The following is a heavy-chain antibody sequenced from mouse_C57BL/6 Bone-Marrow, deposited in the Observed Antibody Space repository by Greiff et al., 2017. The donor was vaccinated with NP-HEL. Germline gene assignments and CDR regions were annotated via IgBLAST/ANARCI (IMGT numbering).Heavy chain of an antibody. J-gene: IGHJ3*01. CDR1: GFTFSDYG. CDR3: ARKFYDYGFAY. Sequence: DVHLVESGGGLVKPGGSLKLSCAASGFTFSDYGMHWVRQAPEKGLEWVAYISSGSSTIYYADTVKGRFTISRDNAKNTLFLQMTSLRSEDTAMYYCARKFYDYGFAYWGQGTLVTVSA. V-gene: IGHV5-17*01. CDR2: ISSGSSTI. D-gene: IGHD2-4*01.